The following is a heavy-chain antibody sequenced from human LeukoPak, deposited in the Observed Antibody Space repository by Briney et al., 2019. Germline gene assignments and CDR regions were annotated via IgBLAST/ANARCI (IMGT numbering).Heavy chain of an antibody. Sequence: SETLSLTCTVSGGSISSGGYYWSWIHQHPGKGLEWIGYIYYSGSTYYNPSLKSRVTISVDTSKNQFSLKLSSVTAADTAVYYCAREDCSGGSCYSDYWGQGTLVTVSS. V-gene: IGHV4-31*03. CDR3: AREDCSGGSCYSDY. CDR2: IYYSGST. J-gene: IGHJ4*02. CDR1: GGSISSGGYY. D-gene: IGHD2-15*01.